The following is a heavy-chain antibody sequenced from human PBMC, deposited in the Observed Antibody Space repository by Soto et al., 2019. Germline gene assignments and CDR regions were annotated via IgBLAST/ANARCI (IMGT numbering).Heavy chain of an antibody. CDR2: INPNSGGT. D-gene: IGHD1-26*01. CDR3: ARDPPSGSYRLPDY. CDR1: GYTFTGYY. V-gene: IGHV1-2*02. J-gene: IGHJ4*02. Sequence: VKVSCKASGYTFTGYYMHWVRQAPGQGLEWMGWINPNSGGTNYAQKFQGRVTMTADTSTSTAYMELRSLRSDDTAVYYCARDPPSGSYRLPDYWGQGTLVTVSS.